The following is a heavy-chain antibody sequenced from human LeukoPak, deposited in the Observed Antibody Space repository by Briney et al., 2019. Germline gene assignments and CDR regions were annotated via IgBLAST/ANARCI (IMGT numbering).Heavy chain of an antibody. CDR3: AKRNRDSSGSHYFDY. D-gene: IGHD3-22*01. J-gene: IGHJ4*02. CDR2: ISSTGDIT. CDR1: GFTFSSST. V-gene: IGHV3-23*01. Sequence: GGSLRLSCSASGFTFSSSTMGWVRQAPGEGLAWVSAISSTGDITRYADSVKGRFTVSRDNSKNTLFLQLTNLRADDTAIYYCAKRNRDSSGSHYFDYWGQGTQVTVSS.